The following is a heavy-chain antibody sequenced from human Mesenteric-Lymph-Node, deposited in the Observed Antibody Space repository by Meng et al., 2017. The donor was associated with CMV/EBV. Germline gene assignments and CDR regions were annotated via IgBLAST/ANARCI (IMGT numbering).Heavy chain of an antibody. D-gene: IGHD6-19*01. V-gene: IGHV5-51*01. Sequence: GGSLRLSCKGSGYSFTSYWIGWVRQMPGKGLELVGFIYPGDSDTRYSPSFQGQVSVSVDKSISTAYLQWSSLKASDTALYYCARPVSSGWSGLYYGLDVWGQGTTVTVSS. CDR2: IYPGDSDT. J-gene: IGHJ6*02. CDR3: ARPVSSGWSGLYYGLDV. CDR1: GYSFTSYW.